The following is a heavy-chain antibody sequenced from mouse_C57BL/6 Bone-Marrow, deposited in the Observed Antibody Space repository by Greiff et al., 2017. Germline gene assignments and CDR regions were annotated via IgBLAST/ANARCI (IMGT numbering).Heavy chain of an antibody. Sequence: VKLQESGPGLVAPSQSLSITCNVSGFSLTSSGVHWVRQPPGQGLEWLVVIWSDGSTTYNSALKSRMRLSKDNAKSQVFLKMSSLQAGDTASYYCARHVREYGNYYYAMDYWGQGTSVTVAS. CDR3: ARHVREYGNYYYAMDY. V-gene: IGHV2-6-1*01. CDR2: IWSDGST. J-gene: IGHJ4*01. CDR1: GFSLTSSG. D-gene: IGHD2-10*02.